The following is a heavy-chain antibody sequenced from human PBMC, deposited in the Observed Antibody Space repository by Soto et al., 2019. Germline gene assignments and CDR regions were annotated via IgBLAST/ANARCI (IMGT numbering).Heavy chain of an antibody. D-gene: IGHD3-22*01. Sequence: GGSLRLSCAASGFTISDHYMDWVRQAPVKGLEWVGRSRNKANSYTTEYAASVKGRFTISRDDSKNSLYLQMNSLTTEDTALYYCTRSDSSGYFSFWGQGALVTVSS. J-gene: IGHJ4*02. CDR3: TRSDSSGYFSF. CDR1: GFTISDHY. CDR2: SRNKANSYTT. V-gene: IGHV3-72*01.